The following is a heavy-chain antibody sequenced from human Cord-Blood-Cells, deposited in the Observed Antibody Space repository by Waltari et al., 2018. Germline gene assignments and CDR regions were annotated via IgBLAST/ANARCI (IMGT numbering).Heavy chain of an antibody. CDR2: INHSGST. Sequence: QVQLQQWGAGLLKPPETLSLTCAVYGGAFSGYYWSWIRHPPGKGLEWIGEINHSGSTNYNPSLKSRVTISVDTSKNQFSLKLSSVTAADTAVYYCAREARYSTSNDYWGQGTLVTVSS. V-gene: IGHV4-34*01. CDR3: AREARYSTSNDY. D-gene: IGHD6-6*01. CDR1: GGAFSGYY. J-gene: IGHJ4*02.